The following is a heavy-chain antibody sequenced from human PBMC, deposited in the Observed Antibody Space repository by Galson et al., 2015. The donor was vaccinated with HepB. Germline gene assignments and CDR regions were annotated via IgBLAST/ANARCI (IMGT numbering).Heavy chain of an antibody. CDR1: GGTFSSYA. CDR2: IIPIFGTA. J-gene: IGHJ5*02. V-gene: IGHV1-69*06. CDR3: AGQSGSYYRYWFDP. Sequence: SVKVSCKASGGTFSSYAISWVRRAPGQGLEWMGGIIPIFGTANYAQKFQGRVTITADKSTSTAYMELSSLRSEDTAVYYCAGQSGSYYRYWFDPWGQGTLVTVSS. D-gene: IGHD1-26*01.